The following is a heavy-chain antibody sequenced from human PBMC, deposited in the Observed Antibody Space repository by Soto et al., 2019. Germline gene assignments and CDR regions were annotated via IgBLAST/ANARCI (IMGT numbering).Heavy chain of an antibody. V-gene: IGHV4-34*01. CDR3: ARTGGLTGRTYYYYYYYMDV. CDR2: INHSGST. J-gene: IGHJ6*03. CDR1: GGSFSGYY. D-gene: IGHD3-9*01. Sequence: PSETLSLTCAVYGGSFSGYYWSWIRQPPGKGLEWIGEINHSGSTNYNPSLKSRVTISVDTSKNQFSLKLSSVTAADTAVYYCARTGGLTGRTYYYYYYYMDVWGKGTTVTVSS.